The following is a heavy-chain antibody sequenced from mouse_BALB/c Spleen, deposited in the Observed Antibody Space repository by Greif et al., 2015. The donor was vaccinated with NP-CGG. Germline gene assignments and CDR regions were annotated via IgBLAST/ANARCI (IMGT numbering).Heavy chain of an antibody. CDR2: IRLKSNNYAT. J-gene: IGHJ4*01. CDR1: GFTFSNYW. D-gene: IGHD1-1*01. CDR3: TRPGYGSVYAMDY. Sequence: EVHLVESGGGLVQPGGSMKLSCVASGFTFSNYWMNWVRQSPEKGLEWVAEIRLKSNNYATHYAESVKGRFTISRDDSKSSVYLQMNNLRAEDTGIYYCTRPGYGSVYAMDYWGQGTSVTVSS. V-gene: IGHV6-6*02.